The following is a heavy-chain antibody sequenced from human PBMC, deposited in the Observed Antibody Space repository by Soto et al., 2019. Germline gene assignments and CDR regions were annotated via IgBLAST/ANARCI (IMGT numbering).Heavy chain of an antibody. V-gene: IGHV3-23*01. Sequence: EVQLLESGGGVVQPGGSLRLSCAASGFTFNNYGMSWVRLAPGQGLEWVSGISGSGGDTYYADSVKGRFTITRDNSKETVFLEMNSLRAEDAAIYYCAKDMDLFIGVLPAATGSFDFWGRGTLVTVSS. CDR3: AKDMDLFIGVLPAATGSFDF. CDR1: GFTFNNYG. CDR2: ISGSGGDT. J-gene: IGHJ4*02. D-gene: IGHD2-2*01.